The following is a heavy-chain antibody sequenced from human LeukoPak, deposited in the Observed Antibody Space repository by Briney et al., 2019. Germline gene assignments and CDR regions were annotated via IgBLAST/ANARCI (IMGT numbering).Heavy chain of an antibody. D-gene: IGHD2-2*01. CDR2: ISGSGGST. Sequence: PGGSLRLSCAASGFTFSSYAMSWVRQAPGKGLEGVSAISGSGGSTYYADSVKGRFTISRDNSKNTLYLQMNCLSAEDTAVYYCAKNQKYQLITKGDWFDPWGQGTLVTVSS. V-gene: IGHV3-23*01. J-gene: IGHJ5*02. CDR3: AKNQKYQLITKGDWFDP. CDR1: GFTFSSYA.